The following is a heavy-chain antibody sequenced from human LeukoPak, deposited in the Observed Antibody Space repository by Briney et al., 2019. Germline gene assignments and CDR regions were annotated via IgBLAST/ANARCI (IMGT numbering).Heavy chain of an antibody. CDR2: IIPIFGTA. CDR1: GYTFTSYA. V-gene: IGHV1-69*13. J-gene: IGHJ6*02. Sequence: GASVKVSCKASGYTFTSYAISWVRQAPGQGLEWMGGIIPIFGTANYAQKFQGRVTITADESTSTAYMELSSLRSEDTAVYYCARGISGYGYYYGMDVWGQGTTVTVSS. D-gene: IGHD5-18*01. CDR3: ARGISGYGYYYGMDV.